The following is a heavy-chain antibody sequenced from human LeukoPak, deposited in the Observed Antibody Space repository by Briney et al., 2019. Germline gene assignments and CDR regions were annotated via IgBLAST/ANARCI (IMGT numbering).Heavy chain of an antibody. CDR2: ISGSGSDT. CDR1: GFTFSRFA. Sequence: GGSLRLSCAASGFTFSRFAMSWVRQAPGKGLEWVSAISGSGSDTYYADSVEGRFTVSRDNSKNTLYLQMNSLRAEETALYYCAKDRYGDYSFESWGQGTLVNVSS. CDR3: AKDRYGDYSFES. J-gene: IGHJ4*02. V-gene: IGHV3-23*01. D-gene: IGHD4-17*01.